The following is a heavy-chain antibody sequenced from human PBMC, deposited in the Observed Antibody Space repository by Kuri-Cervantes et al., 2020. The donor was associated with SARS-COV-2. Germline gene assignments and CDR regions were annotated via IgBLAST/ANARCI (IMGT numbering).Heavy chain of an antibody. Sequence: SVKVSCKASGGTFSSYAISWVRQAPGQGLEWMGRIIPILGIANYAQKFQGRVTITADKSTSTAYMELSSLRSEDTAVYYCAREMATITAQGYFDYWGQGTLVPSPQ. CDR2: IIPILGIA. J-gene: IGHJ4*02. V-gene: IGHV1-69*04. CDR1: GGTFSSYA. D-gene: IGHD5-24*01. CDR3: AREMATITAQGYFDY.